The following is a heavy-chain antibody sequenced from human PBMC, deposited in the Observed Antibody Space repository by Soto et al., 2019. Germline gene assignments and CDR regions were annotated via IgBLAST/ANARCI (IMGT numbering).Heavy chain of an antibody. CDR3: ARSDDSTSYPLDL. D-gene: IGHD4-4*01. CDR2: ISSSNRTI. Sequence: GGSLRLSCAASGFTFRSYSMNWVRQAPGKGLEWVSYISSSNRTINYADSVKGRFIISRDNAKNSLYLQMHSLRHGDTAVYFCARSDDSTSYPLDLWGPGTLVTVSS. J-gene: IGHJ5*02. CDR1: GFTFRSYS. V-gene: IGHV3-48*02.